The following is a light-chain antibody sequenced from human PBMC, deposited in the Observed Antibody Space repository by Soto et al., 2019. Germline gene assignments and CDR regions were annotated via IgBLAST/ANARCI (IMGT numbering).Light chain of an antibody. CDR3: HQYGSSITWT. V-gene: IGKV3-20*01. Sequence: EVVLTQSPGTVSLSPGERATLSCRASQSVTSNYLAWYQQKPGQAPRLLIYAASSRATGIPDRFSGSGSGTALTLSISSLETDEFAVYYCHQYGSSITWTFGQGTKVEIK. CDR1: QSVTSNY. CDR2: AAS. J-gene: IGKJ1*01.